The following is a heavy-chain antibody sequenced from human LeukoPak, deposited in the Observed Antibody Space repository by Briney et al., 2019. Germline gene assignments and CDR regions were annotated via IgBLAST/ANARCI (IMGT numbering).Heavy chain of an antibody. CDR2: IYTSGST. Sequence: SETLSLTCTVSGGSISSYYWSWIRQPAGKGLEWIGRIYTSGSTNYNPSLKSRVTMSVDTSKNQFSLKLSSVTAADTAVYYCARSGKVRPAYYYYYYYMDGWGKGTTVTISS. D-gene: IGHD2-2*01. CDR3: ARSGKVRPAYYYYYYYMDG. J-gene: IGHJ6*03. CDR1: GGSISSYY. V-gene: IGHV4-4*07.